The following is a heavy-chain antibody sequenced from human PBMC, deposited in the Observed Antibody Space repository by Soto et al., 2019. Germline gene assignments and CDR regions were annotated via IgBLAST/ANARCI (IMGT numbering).Heavy chain of an antibody. Sequence: GGSLRLSCAAPGFTVSSNYMSWVRQAPGKGLEWVSVIYSGGSTYYADSVKGRFTISRDNSKNTLYLQMNSLRAEDTAVYYCASILPTVTSPIYYYYYMDVWGKGTTVTVSS. CDR3: ASILPTVTSPIYYYYYMDV. CDR2: IYSGGST. J-gene: IGHJ6*03. D-gene: IGHD4-4*01. CDR1: GFTVSSNY. V-gene: IGHV3-66*01.